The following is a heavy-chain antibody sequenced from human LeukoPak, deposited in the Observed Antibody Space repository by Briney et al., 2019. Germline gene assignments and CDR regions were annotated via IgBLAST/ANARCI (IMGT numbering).Heavy chain of an antibody. D-gene: IGHD2-2*01. CDR1: GFTFSSYA. Sequence: GGSLRLSCAASGFTFSSYAMHWVRQAPGKGLEWVAVISYDGSNKYYADSVKGRFTISRDNAKNSLYLQMNSLRAEDTAVYYCASSHDDLLVVPAAMTYWGQGTLVTVSS. J-gene: IGHJ4*02. CDR2: ISYDGSNK. V-gene: IGHV3-30-3*01. CDR3: ASSHDDLLVVPAAMTY.